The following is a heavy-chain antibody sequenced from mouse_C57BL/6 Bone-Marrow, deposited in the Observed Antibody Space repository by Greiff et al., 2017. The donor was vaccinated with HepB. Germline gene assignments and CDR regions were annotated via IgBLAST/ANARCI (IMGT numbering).Heavy chain of an antibody. CDR3: ARGYYGSWGYFDY. V-gene: IGHV1-82*01. D-gene: IGHD1-1*01. J-gene: IGHJ2*01. CDR1: GYAFSSSW. Sequence: QVQLQQSGPELVKPGASVKISCKASGYAFSSSWMNWVKQRPGKGLEWIGRIYPGDGDTNYNGKFKGKATLTADKSSSTAYMQLSSLTSEDSAVYFCARGYYGSWGYFDYWGQGTTLTVSS. CDR2: IYPGDGDT.